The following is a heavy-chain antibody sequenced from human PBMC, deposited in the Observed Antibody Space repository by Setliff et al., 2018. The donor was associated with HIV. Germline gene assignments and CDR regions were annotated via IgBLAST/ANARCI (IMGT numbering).Heavy chain of an antibody. V-gene: IGHV3-48*01. D-gene: IGHD4-17*01. CDR2: ISSKRTSI. Sequence: GESLKISCETSGFTFGDFCMNWVRQAPGKGLEWISYISSKRTSIYYADSVKGRFTISGDNDRNSLYLQMNGLRAEDTAVYYCARGPTTVTNYYYYYMDVWGKGTTVTVSS. CDR1: GFTFGDFC. CDR3: ARGPTTVTNYYYYYMDV. J-gene: IGHJ6*03.